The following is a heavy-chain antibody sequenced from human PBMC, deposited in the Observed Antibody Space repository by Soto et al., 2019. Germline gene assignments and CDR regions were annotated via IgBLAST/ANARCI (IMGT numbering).Heavy chain of an antibody. J-gene: IGHJ4*02. D-gene: IGHD3-9*01. CDR2: ISANGDSA. Sequence: PGWSLRLSCAASSITFRGYALSWVRQAPGTGLEWVSGISANGDSALYGDFVQGRFTISRDNSKNTLYLQLNSLRVEDTATYYCAKDFYVGGYRTGYPLEYWGQGTPVPVSS. CDR1: SITFRGYA. V-gene: IGHV3-23*01. CDR3: AKDFYVGGYRTGYPLEY.